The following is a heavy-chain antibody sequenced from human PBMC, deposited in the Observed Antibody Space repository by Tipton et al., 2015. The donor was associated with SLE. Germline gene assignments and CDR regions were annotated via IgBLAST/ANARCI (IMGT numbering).Heavy chain of an antibody. D-gene: IGHD1-26*01. Sequence: QSGAEVKKPGASVKVSCKASGYTFTGYYMHWVRQAPGQGLEWMGWINPNSGGTNYAQKFQGRVTMTRDTSISTAYMELSRLRSDDTAVYYCARGVVGAKFPRAEYFQHWGQGTLVTVSS. CDR1: GYTFTGYY. V-gene: IGHV1-2*02. CDR3: ARGVVGAKFPRAEYFQH. J-gene: IGHJ1*01. CDR2: INPNSGGT.